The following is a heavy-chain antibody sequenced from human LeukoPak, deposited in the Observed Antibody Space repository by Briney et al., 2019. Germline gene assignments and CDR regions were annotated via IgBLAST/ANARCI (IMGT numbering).Heavy chain of an antibody. V-gene: IGHV3-23*01. CDR2: ISGSGGST. J-gene: IGHJ4*02. CDR3: ASGYSYGYYFDY. D-gene: IGHD5-18*01. CDR1: GFTFSSYA. Sequence: PGGSLRLSCAASGFTFSSYAMSWVRQAPGKGMEWVSAISGSGGSTYYADSVKGRFTISRDNSENTLYLQMNSLRAEDTAVYYCASGYSYGYYFDYWGQGTLVTVSS.